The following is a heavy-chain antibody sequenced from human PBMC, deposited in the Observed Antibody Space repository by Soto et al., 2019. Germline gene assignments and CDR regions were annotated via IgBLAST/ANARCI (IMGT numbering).Heavy chain of an antibody. D-gene: IGHD3-22*01. CDR1: GGSISSGGYY. CDR2: IYYSGSI. V-gene: IGHV4-31*03. J-gene: IGHJ6*02. CDR3: ARAYDSSGYYYFYYYYGMDV. Sequence: PSETLSLTCTVSGGSISSGGYYWSRIRQHPGKGLEWIGYIYYSGSIYYNPSLKSRVTISVDTSKNQFSLKLSSVTAADTAVYYCARAYDSSGYYYFYYYYGMDVWGQGTTVTVSS.